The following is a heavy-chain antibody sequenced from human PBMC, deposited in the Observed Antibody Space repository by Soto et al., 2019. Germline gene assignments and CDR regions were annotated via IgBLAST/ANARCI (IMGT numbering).Heavy chain of an antibody. D-gene: IGHD6-6*01. CDR2: IYYSGST. J-gene: IGHJ6*03. V-gene: IGHV4-39*01. CDR3: ARTIAARYYYYYYMDV. Sequence: SETLSLTCTVSGGSIISGAYYWSWIRQPPGKRLEWIGSIYYSGSTYYNQSLKSRVTISVDTSKNQFSMKLSSVTAANTAVNYCARTIAARYYYYYYMDVWGKGTTVTVSS. CDR1: GGSIISGAYY.